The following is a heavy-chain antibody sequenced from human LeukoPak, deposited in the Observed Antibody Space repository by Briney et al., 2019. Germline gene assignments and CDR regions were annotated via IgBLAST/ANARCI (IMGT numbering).Heavy chain of an antibody. CDR3: ASNYDSSGYFHYFDY. V-gene: IGHV3-33*01. CDR1: GFTFSSYG. D-gene: IGHD3-22*01. Sequence: GGSLRLSCAASGFTFSSYGMHWVRQAPGKGLEWVAVIWYDGSNKYYADSVEGRFTISRDNSKNTLYLQMNSLRAEDTAVYYCASNYDSSGYFHYFDYWGQGTLVTVSS. CDR2: IWYDGSNK. J-gene: IGHJ4*02.